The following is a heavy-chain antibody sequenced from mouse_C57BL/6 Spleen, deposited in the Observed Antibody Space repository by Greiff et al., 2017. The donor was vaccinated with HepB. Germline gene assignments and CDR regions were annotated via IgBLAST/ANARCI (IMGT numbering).Heavy chain of an antibody. Sequence: EVQLQQSGPELVKPGASVKIPCKASGYTFTDYNMDWVKQSHGKSLEWIGDINPNNGGTIYNQKFKGKATLTVDKSSSTAYMELRSLTSEDTAVYYCARSDYSKRAWFAYWGQGTLVTVSA. CDR1: GYTFTDYN. V-gene: IGHV1-18*01. CDR2: INPNNGGT. D-gene: IGHD2-5*01. CDR3: ARSDYSKRAWFAY. J-gene: IGHJ3*01.